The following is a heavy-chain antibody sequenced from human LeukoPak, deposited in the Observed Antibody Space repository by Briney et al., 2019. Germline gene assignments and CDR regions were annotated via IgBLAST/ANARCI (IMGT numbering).Heavy chain of an antibody. CDR1: SGSISSGRYY. D-gene: IGHD1-7*01. Sequence: SSETLSLTCTVSSGSISSGRYYWSWIRQPAGKGLEWIGRSDISGSTYYNPSLKSRVTISVDTSKNQFSLKLNSVTAADTAMYYCARGKLELTILDYWGQGTLVTVSS. V-gene: IGHV4-61*02. J-gene: IGHJ4*02. CDR3: ARGKLELTILDY. CDR2: SDISGST.